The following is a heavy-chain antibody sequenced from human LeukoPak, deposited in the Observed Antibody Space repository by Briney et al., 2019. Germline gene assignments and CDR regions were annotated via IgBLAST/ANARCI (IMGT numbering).Heavy chain of an antibody. V-gene: IGHV4-39*07. J-gene: IGHJ3*02. D-gene: IGHD5-12*01. CDR1: GFTFSSYS. CDR3: AREGYSGYDGYAFDI. Sequence: GSLRLSCAASGFTFSSYSMNWVRQAPGKGLEWIGSIYYSGSTYYNPSLKSRVTISVDTSKNQFSLKLSSVTAADTAVYYCAREGYSGYDGYAFDIWGQGTMVTVSS. CDR2: IYYSGST.